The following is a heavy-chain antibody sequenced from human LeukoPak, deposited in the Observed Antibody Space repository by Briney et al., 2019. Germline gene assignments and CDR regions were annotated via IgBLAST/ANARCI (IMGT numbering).Heavy chain of an antibody. D-gene: IGHD6-19*01. Sequence: SETLSLTCTVSGGSISSYYWSWIRQPPGKGLEWIGYIYYSGSTNYNPSLKSRVTISVDTSKNQFSLKLSSVTAADTAVYYCARPSGAVAGRTYNWFDPWGQGTLVTVSS. V-gene: IGHV4-59*12. CDR3: ARPSGAVAGRTYNWFDP. CDR2: IYYSGST. J-gene: IGHJ5*02. CDR1: GGSISSYY.